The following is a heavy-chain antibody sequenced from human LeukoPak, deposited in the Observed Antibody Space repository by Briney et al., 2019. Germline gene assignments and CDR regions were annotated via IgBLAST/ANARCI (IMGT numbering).Heavy chain of an antibody. CDR1: GGSISSYY. CDR2: IYDRGST. J-gene: IGHJ3*02. Sequence: KSSETLSLTCTVSGGSISSYYWSWIRQAPGKGLEWIGYIYDRGSTNYNPSLKSRVTISVDTSKNQFSLKLSSVTAADTAVYYCARHSSGIVLHAFDIWGQGTMVTVSS. D-gene: IGHD6-19*01. V-gene: IGHV4-59*08. CDR3: ARHSSGIVLHAFDI.